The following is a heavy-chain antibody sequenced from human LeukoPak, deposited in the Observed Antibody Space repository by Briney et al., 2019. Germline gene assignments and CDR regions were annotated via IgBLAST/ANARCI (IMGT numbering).Heavy chain of an antibody. D-gene: IGHD3-10*01. J-gene: IGHJ5*02. CDR1: GYTFTSYG. Sequence: ASVKVSCKASGYTFTSYGISWVRQAPGQGLEWMGWISAYNGNTNYAQKLQGRVTMTTDTSTSTAYMELRSLRSDDTAVYYCARDKAYYYGSGSYYKGFDPWGQGTLVTVSS. CDR2: ISAYNGNT. CDR3: ARDKAYYYGSGSYYKGFDP. V-gene: IGHV1-18*01.